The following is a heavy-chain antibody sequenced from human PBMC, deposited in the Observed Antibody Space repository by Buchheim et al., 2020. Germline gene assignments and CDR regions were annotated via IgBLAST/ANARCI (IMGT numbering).Heavy chain of an antibody. CDR1: GFSFGSLW. CDR3: ARVPGIFRYFDY. V-gene: IGHV3-7*01. CDR2: IKQDGSER. Sequence: EVQLVESGGGLVQPGGSLRLSCAASGFSFGSLWMSWVRQAPGKGLEWVANIKQDGSERYYVDSVKGRFTISRDHAKNSLFLQMNSLRAEDTAVYYCARVPGIFRYFDYWGQGTL. D-gene: IGHD2/OR15-2a*01. J-gene: IGHJ4*02.